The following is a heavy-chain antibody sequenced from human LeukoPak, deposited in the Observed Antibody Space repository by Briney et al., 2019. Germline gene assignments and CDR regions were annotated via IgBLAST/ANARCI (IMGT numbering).Heavy chain of an antibody. Sequence: SETLSLTCDVSGGSISNYYWNWIRQPPGKGLEWIGFIYYSGSTNYNPSLKSRVSLSIDTSTNQFSLKVRSVTAADTAVYYCARRGYSYGRSFDYWGQGTLVTVSS. CDR1: GGSISNYY. V-gene: IGHV4-59*08. CDR3: ARRGYSYGRSFDY. D-gene: IGHD5-18*01. J-gene: IGHJ4*02. CDR2: IYYSGST.